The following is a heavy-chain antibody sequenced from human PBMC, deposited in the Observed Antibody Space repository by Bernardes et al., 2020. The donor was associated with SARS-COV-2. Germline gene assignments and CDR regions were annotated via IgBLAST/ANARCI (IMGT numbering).Heavy chain of an antibody. Sequence: GGSLRLSCAGSGYTFSRFCMHWVRQVPGQGLVWVSRIDNGGGIVNYADSVKGRFTISRDNSRNTLYLQMNSLRAEDTAVYYCATDVGGEYSTWGQGTLVTVSS. CDR2: IDNGGGIV. J-gene: IGHJ5*02. CDR3: ATDVGGEYST. V-gene: IGHV3-74*01. D-gene: IGHD3-16*01. CDR1: GYTFSRFC.